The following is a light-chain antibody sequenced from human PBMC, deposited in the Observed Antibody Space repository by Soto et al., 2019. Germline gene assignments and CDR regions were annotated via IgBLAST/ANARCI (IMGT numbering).Light chain of an antibody. CDR3: LLYYGGAHV. CDR1: TGAVTSGYY. V-gene: IGLV7-43*01. Sequence: QAVVTQEPSLTVSPGVTVTLTCASSTGAVTSGYYPNWFQQKPGQAPRALIYSAINKHSWTPARFSGSLLGGKAALTLSGVQPEDEAEYYCLLYYGGAHVFGGGTNLTVL. CDR2: SAI. J-gene: IGLJ3*02.